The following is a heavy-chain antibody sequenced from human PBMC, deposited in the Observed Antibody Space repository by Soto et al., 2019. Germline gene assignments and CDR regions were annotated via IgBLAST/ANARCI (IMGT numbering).Heavy chain of an antibody. CDR2: IYYSGST. CDR3: ARTPGTRYYYSYGMDV. V-gene: IGHV4-39*01. Sequence: SETMSHTCTVSGGSIRSSSYYWGWIRQPPGKGPEWIGSIYYSGSTYYNPSLKSRVTISVDTSKNQFSLKLSSVTAADTAVYYCARTPGTRYYYSYGMDVWGQGTTVTVSS. D-gene: IGHD1-1*01. CDR1: GGSIRSSSYY. J-gene: IGHJ6*02.